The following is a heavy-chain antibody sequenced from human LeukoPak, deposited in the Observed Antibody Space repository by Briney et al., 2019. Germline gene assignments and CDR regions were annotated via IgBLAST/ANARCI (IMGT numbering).Heavy chain of an antibody. CDR1: GGSISSSSYY. CDR2: IYYSGST. J-gene: IGHJ5*02. Sequence: PSETLSLTCTVSGGSISSSSYYWGWIRQPPGNGLEWIGSIYYSGSTYYNPSLKSRVTISVDTSKNQFSLKLSSVTASDTAVYYCARGIVTGTTNWFDPWGQGTLVTVSS. V-gene: IGHV4-39*07. D-gene: IGHD1-1*01. CDR3: ARGIVTGTTNWFDP.